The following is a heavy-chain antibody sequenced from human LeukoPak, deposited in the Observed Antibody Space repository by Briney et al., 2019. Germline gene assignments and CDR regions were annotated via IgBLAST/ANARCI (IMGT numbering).Heavy chain of an antibody. Sequence: PGGSLRLSCAASGFTVSSNYMNWVRQAPGKGLEWVSVIYSGGSTYYADSVKGRFTISRDNSKNTLYLQMNSLRAEDTAVYYCAKDGIWFGEVAGYFDYWGQGTLVTVSS. D-gene: IGHD3-10*01. CDR2: IYSGGST. V-gene: IGHV3-66*01. CDR3: AKDGIWFGEVAGYFDY. J-gene: IGHJ4*02. CDR1: GFTVSSNY.